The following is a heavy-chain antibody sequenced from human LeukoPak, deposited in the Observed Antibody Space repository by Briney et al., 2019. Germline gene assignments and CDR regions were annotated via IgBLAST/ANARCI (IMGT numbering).Heavy chain of an antibody. CDR2: IYTSGST. J-gene: IGHJ4*02. V-gene: IGHV4-4*07. D-gene: IGHD1-26*01. Sequence: PSETLSLTCTVSGGSISSYYWSWIRQPAGKGLEWIGRIYTSGSTNYDPSLKSRVTMSVDTSKNQFSLKLSSVTAADTAVYYCARDGHSGSYPYYFDYWGQGTLVTVS. CDR1: GGSISSYY. CDR3: ARDGHSGSYPYYFDY.